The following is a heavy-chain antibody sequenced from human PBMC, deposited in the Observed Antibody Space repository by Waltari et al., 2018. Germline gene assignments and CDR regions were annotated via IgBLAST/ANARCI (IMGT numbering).Heavy chain of an antibody. V-gene: IGHV1-18*01. CDR2: IRGNNGHT. CDR1: GYTFSDYG. CDR3: ARERHRLMEEGYLMALDP. D-gene: IGHD3-3*01. J-gene: IGHJ5*02. Sequence: QVQLVQSGAEVKKPGASVKVSCKASGYTFSDYGISWVRQAPGQGLEWMGWIRGNNGHTNQAQKFQGRLSMTEDTSATTVYMELTYLTSDDTAVYYCARERHRLMEEGYLMALDPWGQGTLVTVSS.